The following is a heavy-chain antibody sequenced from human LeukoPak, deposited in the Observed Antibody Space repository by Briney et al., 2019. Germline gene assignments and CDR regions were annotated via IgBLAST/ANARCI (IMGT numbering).Heavy chain of an antibody. J-gene: IGHJ3*02. V-gene: IGHV1-58*01. CDR3: GADSMPRGVFSYAFDI. CDR2: IVVGSGET. Sequence: SVKVSCKASGFTFTSSAVQWVRQDRGQRLEWIGWIVVGSGETNSAQKFQERVTITRDMSTRTAYMELSSLRSEDTAVYYCGADSMPRGVFSYAFDIWGQGTMVTVSS. CDR1: GFTFTSSA. D-gene: IGHD3-10*01.